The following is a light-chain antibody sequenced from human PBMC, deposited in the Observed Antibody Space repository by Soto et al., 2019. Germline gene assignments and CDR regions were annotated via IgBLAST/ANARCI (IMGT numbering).Light chain of an antibody. CDR1: QSLTSN. Sequence: EIILTQSPATLYVSPGERATLSCRASQSLTSNLDWYQQRPGQAPRLLIDDTSTMATDIPARFSGSGSGTEFTLTSASLQSEDFAVYCGQQYNHWPRMLSFGRGT. CDR3: QQYNHWPRMLS. CDR2: DTS. V-gene: IGKV3-15*01. J-gene: IGKJ4*01.